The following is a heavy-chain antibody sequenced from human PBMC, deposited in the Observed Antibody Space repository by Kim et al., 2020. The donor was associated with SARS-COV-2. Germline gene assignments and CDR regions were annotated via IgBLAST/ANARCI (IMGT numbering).Heavy chain of an antibody. Sequence: GGSLRLSCAGSGFTFRSYGMSWVRQAPGKGLEWVANIRQDGSEKYYVDSVKGRFTISRDNAKNSLYLQMNSLRAEDTAVYYCASRGTVTKGSGVFEIWG. J-gene: IGHJ3*02. CDR2: IRQDGSEK. V-gene: IGHV3-7*01. CDR3: ASRGTVTKGSGVFEI. CDR1: GFTFRSYG. D-gene: IGHD4-17*01.